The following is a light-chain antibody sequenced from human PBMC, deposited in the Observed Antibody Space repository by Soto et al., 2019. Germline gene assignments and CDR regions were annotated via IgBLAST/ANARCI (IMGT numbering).Light chain of an antibody. CDR1: SSNIGSET. V-gene: IGLV1-44*01. CDR2: PNN. J-gene: IGLJ3*02. Sequence: QYVLTQPPSASGTPGQRVTISCSGSSSNIGSETVNWYQQVPGTAPKLLIYPNNQRPSGVPDRFSVSKSGTSASLAIGGLQSEDEADYYCAAWDDSLKGWVFGGGTKLTVL. CDR3: AAWDDSLKGWV.